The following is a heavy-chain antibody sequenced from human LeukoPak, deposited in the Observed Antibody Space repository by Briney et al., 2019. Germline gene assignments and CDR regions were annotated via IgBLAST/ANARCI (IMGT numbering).Heavy chain of an antibody. CDR3: ARSYCSGGSCYLDY. J-gene: IGHJ4*02. D-gene: IGHD2-15*01. CDR1: GFTFGDSG. V-gene: IGHV3-20*04. CDR2: ISSNGGST. Sequence: GGSLRLSCAASGFTFGDSGMSWVRQVPGKGLEWVSGISSNGGSTGYADSVKGRFTISRDNAKNSLYLQMNSLRAEDTAVYYCARSYCSGGSCYLDYWGQGTLVTVSS.